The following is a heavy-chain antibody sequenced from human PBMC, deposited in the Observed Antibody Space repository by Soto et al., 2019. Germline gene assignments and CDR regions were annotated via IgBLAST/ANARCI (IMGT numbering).Heavy chain of an antibody. CDR1: GGSISSSSYY. J-gene: IGHJ6*02. CDR2: IYYSGST. Sequence: PSETLSLTCTVSGGSISSSSYYWGWIRQPPGKGLEWIGSIYYSGSTYYNPSLKSRVTISVDTSKNQFSLKLSSVTAADTAVYYCAMAGRPDDYGMDVWGQGTTVTVSS. V-gene: IGHV4-39*01. CDR3: AMAGRPDDYGMDV.